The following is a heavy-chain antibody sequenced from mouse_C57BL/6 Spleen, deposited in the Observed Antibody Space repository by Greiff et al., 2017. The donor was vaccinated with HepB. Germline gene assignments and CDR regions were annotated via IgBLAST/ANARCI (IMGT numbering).Heavy chain of an antibody. CDR2: IDPEDGET. D-gene: IGHD1-1*01. Sequence: VHVKQSGAELVKPGASVKLSCTASGFNIKDYYMHWVKQRTEQGLEWIGRIDPEDGETKYAPKFQGKATITADTSSNTAYLQLSSLTSEDTAVYYCALIYYYGSSYGYFDYWGQGTTLTVSS. CDR3: ALIYYYGSSYGYFDY. J-gene: IGHJ2*01. V-gene: IGHV14-2*01. CDR1: GFNIKDYY.